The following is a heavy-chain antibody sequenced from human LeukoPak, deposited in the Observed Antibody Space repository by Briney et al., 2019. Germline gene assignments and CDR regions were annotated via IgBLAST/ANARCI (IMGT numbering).Heavy chain of an antibody. CDR1: GFTFSNAW. J-gene: IGHJ3*02. V-gene: IGHV3-15*01. Sequence: GGSLRLSCAASGFTFSNAWMSWVRQAPGKGLEWVGRIKSKTDGGTTDYAAPVKGRFTISRDDSKNTLYLQMNSLKTEDTAVYYCTTDLPLVGPYGDFSTDAFDIWGQGTMVTVSS. D-gene: IGHD4-17*01. CDR2: IKSKTDGGTT. CDR3: TTDLPLVGPYGDFSTDAFDI.